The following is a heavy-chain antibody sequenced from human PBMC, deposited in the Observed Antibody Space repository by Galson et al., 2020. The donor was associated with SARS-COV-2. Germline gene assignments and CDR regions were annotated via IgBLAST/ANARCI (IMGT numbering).Heavy chain of an antibody. CDR3: TRVGETTVTTGWFDP. D-gene: IGHD4-17*01. J-gene: IGHJ5*02. Sequence: GESLNISCTASGFTFGDYAMSWFRQAPGKGLEWVGFIRSKAYGGTTEYAASVKGRFTISRDDSKSIAYLQMNSLKTEDTAVYYCTRVGETTVTTGWFDPWGQGTLVTVSS. CDR2: IRSKAYGGTT. CDR1: GFTFGDYA. V-gene: IGHV3-49*03.